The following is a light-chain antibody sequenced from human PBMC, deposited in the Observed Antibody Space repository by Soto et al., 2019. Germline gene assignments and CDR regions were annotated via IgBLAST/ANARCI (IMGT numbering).Light chain of an antibody. V-gene: IGLV1-40*01. CDR2: ENS. CDR1: SSNIGAGYD. CDR3: SSYAGSSNV. J-gene: IGLJ1*01. Sequence: QSVLTQPPSVSGAPGQRVTISCTGSSSNIGAGYDVHWYQQLPGTTPRLIIFENSHRPSGVPDRFSGSKSGTSASLAISGLQAGDEADYYCSSYAGSSNVFGTGTKLTVL.